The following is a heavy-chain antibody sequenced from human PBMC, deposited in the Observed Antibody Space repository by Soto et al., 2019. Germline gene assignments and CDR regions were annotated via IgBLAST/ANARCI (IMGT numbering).Heavy chain of an antibody. CDR1: GGTFSSYA. D-gene: IGHD6-19*01. Sequence: QVQLVQSGAEVKKPGSSVKVSCRASGGTFSSYAISWVRQAPGQGLEWMGGIIPIFGTANYAQKFQGRVTITADESTSTAYMELSSLRSVDTAVYYSARDRGEAVAGIYDYCGQGTLVTVSS. CDR3: ARDRGEAVAGIYDY. CDR2: IIPIFGTA. V-gene: IGHV1-69*01. J-gene: IGHJ4*02.